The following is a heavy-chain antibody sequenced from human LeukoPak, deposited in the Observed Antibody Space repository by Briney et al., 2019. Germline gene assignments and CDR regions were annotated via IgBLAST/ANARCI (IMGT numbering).Heavy chain of an antibody. CDR1: GFTFSNAW. CDR3: TILLWFGVGNYFDY. CDR2: IKSKTDGGTT. D-gene: IGHD3-10*01. J-gene: IGHJ4*02. Sequence: GGSLRLSCAASGFTFSNAWMNWVRQAPGKGLEWVGRIKSKTDGGTTDYAAPVKGRFTISRDDSKNTLYLQMNSLKTEDTAVYYCTILLWFGVGNYFDYWGQGTLVTVSS. V-gene: IGHV3-15*07.